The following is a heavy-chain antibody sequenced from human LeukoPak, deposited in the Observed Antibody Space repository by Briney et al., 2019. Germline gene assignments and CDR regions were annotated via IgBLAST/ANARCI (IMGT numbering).Heavy chain of an antibody. D-gene: IGHD6-19*01. J-gene: IGHJ4*02. CDR1: GFTFSTYS. CDR2: IYPSGDST. V-gene: IGHV3-23*01. CDR3: AKDVVPDSGWDLDY. Sequence: GGALRLSCAASGFTFSTYSMTWVRQGPGEGLEWVSSIYPSGDSTFYADSVKGRFTISRDNSKNTLYLQMSSLRTEDTAIYYCAKDVVPDSGWDLDYWRQGPLVTVSS.